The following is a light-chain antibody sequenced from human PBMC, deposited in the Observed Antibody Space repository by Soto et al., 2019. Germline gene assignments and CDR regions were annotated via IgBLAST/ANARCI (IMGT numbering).Light chain of an antibody. CDR3: SSYSSSSTFYV. V-gene: IGLV2-14*01. Sequence: QSVLTQPASVSGSTGQSITISRTGTSSDIGGFYYVSWYQHHPGKDPKLMIYQVSNRPSGVSNRFSGSKSGNTAYLTISGLQAEDEADYFCSSYSSSSTFYVFGAGTKVTVL. CDR2: QVS. CDR1: SSDIGGFYY. J-gene: IGLJ1*01.